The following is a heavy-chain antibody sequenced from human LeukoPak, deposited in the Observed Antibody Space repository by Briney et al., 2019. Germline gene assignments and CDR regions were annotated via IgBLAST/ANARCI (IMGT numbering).Heavy chain of an antibody. J-gene: IGHJ4*02. CDR3: ARVKQYFDSGGYYYVYDY. CDR1: GGSISSGSYY. CDR2: IYYSGST. Sequence: SQTLSLTCTVSGGSISSGSYYWSWIRQPPGKGLEWIGYIYYSGSTNYNPSLKSRVTISVDTSKNQFSLRLSSVTAADTAVYYCARVKQYFDSGGYYYVYDYWGQGTLVTVSS. D-gene: IGHD3-22*01. V-gene: IGHV4-61*01.